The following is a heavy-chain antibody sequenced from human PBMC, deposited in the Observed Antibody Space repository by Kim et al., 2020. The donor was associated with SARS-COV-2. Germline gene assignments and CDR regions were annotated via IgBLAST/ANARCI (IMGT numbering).Heavy chain of an antibody. J-gene: IGHJ5*02. Sequence: ASVKVSCKASGYTFTGYYMHWVRQAPGQGLEWMGRINPNSGGTNYAQKIQGRVTMTRDTSISTAYMELSRLRSDDTAVYYCCAFGTIFGVVNRNGGWFYPWGQGTLVTVSS. CDR2: INPNSGGT. CDR1: GYTFTGYY. D-gene: IGHD3-3*01. CDR3: CAFGTIFGVVNRNGGWFYP. V-gene: IGHV1-2*06.